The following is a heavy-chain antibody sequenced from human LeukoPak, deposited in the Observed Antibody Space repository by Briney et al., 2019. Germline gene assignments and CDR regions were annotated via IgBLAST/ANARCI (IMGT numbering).Heavy chain of an antibody. J-gene: IGHJ4*02. D-gene: IGHD5-12*01. V-gene: IGHV3-23*01. CDR1: GFTFSSYS. CDR3: AKVGIVATFN. Sequence: GGSLRLSCAASGFTFSSYSMNWVRQAPGKGLEWVSAVSGSGGSTYYADSVKGRFTISRDNSKNTLYLQMNSLRAEDTAVYYCAKVGIVATFNWGQGTLVTVSS. CDR2: VSGSGGST.